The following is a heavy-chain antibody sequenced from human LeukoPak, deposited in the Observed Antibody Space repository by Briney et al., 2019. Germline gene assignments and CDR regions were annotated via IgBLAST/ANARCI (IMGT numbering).Heavy chain of an antibody. CDR1: GFTFSSCW. Sequence: GGSLRLSCAASGFTFSSCWMSWVRQAPGKGLEWVADVKEDGSEKYYVDSVRGRFTISRDNAENSLYLQMNSLRVEDTAVYYCVRDGDALDRRGQGTMVTVSS. CDR3: VRDGDALDR. J-gene: IGHJ3*02. V-gene: IGHV3-7*01. CDR2: VKEDGSEK.